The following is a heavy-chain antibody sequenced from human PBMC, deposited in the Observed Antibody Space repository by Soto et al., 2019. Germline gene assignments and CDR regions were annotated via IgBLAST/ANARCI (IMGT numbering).Heavy chain of an antibody. CDR1: GYTFSSYY. CDR3: ARASSRGYSQIAY. CDR2: TNPSAAIT. Sequence: QVQLVQSGAEVKKPGASVKVSCKASGYTFSSYYIHWVRQAPGQGLEWMGITNPSAAITNYAQKFQGRVTMTRDTSTSTVYMELSSLRSEDTAVYYCARASSRGYSQIAYWGQGTLVTVSS. D-gene: IGHD3-22*01. J-gene: IGHJ4*02. V-gene: IGHV1-46*01.